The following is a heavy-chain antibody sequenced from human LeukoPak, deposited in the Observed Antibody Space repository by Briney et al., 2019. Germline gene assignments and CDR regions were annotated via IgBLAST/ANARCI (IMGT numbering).Heavy chain of an antibody. D-gene: IGHD3-22*01. Sequence: GASVKVSCKASGYTFTGYYMHWVRQAPGQGLEWMGWINPDSGGTNFAQKFQGRVTMTRDTSITTAYMELSRLRSDDTAVYYCAKGGRGGYYDSGNYPSDYWGQGTLVTVSS. J-gene: IGHJ4*02. CDR3: AKGGRGGYYDSGNYPSDY. CDR1: GYTFTGYY. CDR2: INPDSGGT. V-gene: IGHV1-2*02.